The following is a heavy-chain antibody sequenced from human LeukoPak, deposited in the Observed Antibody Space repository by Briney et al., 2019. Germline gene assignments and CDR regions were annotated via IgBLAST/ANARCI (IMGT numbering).Heavy chain of an antibody. V-gene: IGHV3-7*01. CDR1: GFTFSTYW. CDR2: IKQDGSEK. CDR3: ARDLNGGNFDY. Sequence: GGSLRLSCTASGFTFSTYWMTWVRQAPGKGLEWVANIKQDGSEKNYVDSVKGRFTIFRDNAKNSLHLQMNSLRAEDTAVYYCARDLNGGNFDYWGQGTLVTVSS. J-gene: IGHJ4*02. D-gene: IGHD4-23*01.